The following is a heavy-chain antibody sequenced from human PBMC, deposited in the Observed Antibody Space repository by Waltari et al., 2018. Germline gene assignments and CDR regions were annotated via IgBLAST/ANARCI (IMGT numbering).Heavy chain of an antibody. V-gene: IGHV4-39*07. J-gene: IGHJ5*02. CDR1: GGSIRSSSYY. CDR2: IYYSGGT. Sequence: QLQLQESGPGLVKPSETLSLTCTVSGGSIRSSSYYWGWIRQPPGKGLEWIGSIYYSGGTYVNPSLKSRVPISVDTSKNQFSLKLRSVTAADTAVYYCTGDRIALHGWFDPWGQGTLVTVSA. D-gene: IGHD2-15*01. CDR3: TGDRIALHGWFDP.